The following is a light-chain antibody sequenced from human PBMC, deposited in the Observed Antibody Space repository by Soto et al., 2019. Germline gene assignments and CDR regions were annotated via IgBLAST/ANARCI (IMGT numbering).Light chain of an antibody. CDR2: GAS. CDR3: QPYKNWSS. CDR1: QSVSSN. J-gene: IGKJ1*01. Sequence: EIVMTQSPATLSVSPGERATLSCRASQSVSSNLAWYQQKPRQAPRLLIYGASTRATGIPARFSGSGSGTEFPLTISSLQSEDFAVYYSQPYKNWSSFGEGTKVDIK. V-gene: IGKV3-15*01.